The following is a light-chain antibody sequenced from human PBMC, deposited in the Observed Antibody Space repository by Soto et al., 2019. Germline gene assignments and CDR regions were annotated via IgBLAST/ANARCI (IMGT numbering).Light chain of an antibody. CDR2: TNN. V-gene: IGLV1-44*01. J-gene: IGLJ3*02. CDR1: SSNIGTNT. Sequence: QSVPTQPPSASGTPGQRVTISCSGSSSNIGTNTVTWYQQLPGTAPKLLIYTNNQRPSGVPDRFSGSKSGTSASLAISGLQSEDEADYYCATWDDSLNGPVFGGGTKLTVL. CDR3: ATWDDSLNGPV.